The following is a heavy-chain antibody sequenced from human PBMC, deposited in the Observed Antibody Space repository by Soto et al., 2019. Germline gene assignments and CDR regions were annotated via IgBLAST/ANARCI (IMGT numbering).Heavy chain of an antibody. Sequence: GASVKVSCKASGYTFTDYDINWVRQAPGQGLEWMGWVSPNSGNTVYAQKFQDRVTMTRYTSISTAYMELSNLRFEDSAMYYCARGRFYSETSTWCAFWGQGTPVTVSS. CDR3: ARGRFYSETSTWCAF. D-gene: IGHD6-13*01. CDR2: VSPNSGNT. CDR1: GYTFTDYD. J-gene: IGHJ4*02. V-gene: IGHV1-8*01.